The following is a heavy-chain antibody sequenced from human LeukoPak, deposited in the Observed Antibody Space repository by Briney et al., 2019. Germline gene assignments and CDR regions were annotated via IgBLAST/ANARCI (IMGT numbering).Heavy chain of an antibody. CDR2: IKQDGSEK. CDR1: EFTFSSYW. Sequence: GGSLRLSCAVSEFTFSSYWMSWVRQAPGKGLEWVASIKQDGSEKYYVDSVKGRVTISRDNAKNSLYLQMNSLRAEDTAVYYCARVFGAGYSDYWGQGTLVTVSS. V-gene: IGHV3-7*01. CDR3: ARVFGAGYSDY. D-gene: IGHD4/OR15-4a*01. J-gene: IGHJ4*02.